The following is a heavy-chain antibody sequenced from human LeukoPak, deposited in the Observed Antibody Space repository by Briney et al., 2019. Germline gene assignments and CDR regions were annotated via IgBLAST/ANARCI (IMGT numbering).Heavy chain of an antibody. CDR3: ARAGIVGAVFDF. D-gene: IGHD1-26*01. V-gene: IGHV3-23*01. CDR1: GFTFSSYA. CDR2: ISGSGGST. J-gene: IGHJ4*01. Sequence: GGSLRLSCAASGFTFSSYAMGWVRQAPGKGLEWVSAISGSGGSTYYADSVKGRFTISRDNAKNSLYLQMNSLRAEDTAVYYCARAGIVGAVFDFWGHGTLVTVSS.